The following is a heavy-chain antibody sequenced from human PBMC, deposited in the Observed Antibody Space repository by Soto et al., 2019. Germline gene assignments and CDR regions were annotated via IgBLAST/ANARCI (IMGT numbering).Heavy chain of an antibody. V-gene: IGHV4-61*01. CDR2: IYYSGTT. D-gene: IGHD5-18*01. CDR3: ARDGYSYGTKVYGMDV. Sequence: QVQLQESGPGLVKPSETLSLTCTVSGGSVSSGTHYWTWIRQSPGKGLEWIGYIYYSGTTKYNPSLMSRFTISVDTSKNQFSLRLTSVSAADTAVYYCARDGYSYGTKVYGMDVWGQGTTVTVS. CDR1: GGSVSSGTHY. J-gene: IGHJ6*02.